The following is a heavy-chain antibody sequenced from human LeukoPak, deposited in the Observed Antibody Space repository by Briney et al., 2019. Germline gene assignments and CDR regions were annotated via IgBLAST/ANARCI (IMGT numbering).Heavy chain of an antibody. Sequence: GASVKVSCKASVYTFTSYGISWVRQAPGQGREWMGWISAYNGNTNYAQKLQGRVTMTTDTSTSTAYMELRSLRSDDTAVYYCARGSGYSSSWFSDYWGQGTLVTVSS. J-gene: IGHJ4*02. V-gene: IGHV1-18*01. CDR1: VYTFTSYG. CDR2: ISAYNGNT. D-gene: IGHD6-13*01. CDR3: ARGSGYSSSWFSDY.